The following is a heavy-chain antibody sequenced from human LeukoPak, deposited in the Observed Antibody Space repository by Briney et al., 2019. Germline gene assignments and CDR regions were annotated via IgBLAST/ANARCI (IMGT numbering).Heavy chain of an antibody. CDR3: AREVYDY. CDR1: GFTFSSYA. CDR2: ISYDGSNK. D-gene: IGHD2-8*01. V-gene: IGHV3-30-3*01. Sequence: GGSLRLSCAASGFTFSSYATHWVRQAPGKGLEWVAVISYDGSNKYYADSVKGRFTISRDNSKNTLYLQMNSLRAEDTAVYYCAREVYDYWGQGTLVTVSS. J-gene: IGHJ4*02.